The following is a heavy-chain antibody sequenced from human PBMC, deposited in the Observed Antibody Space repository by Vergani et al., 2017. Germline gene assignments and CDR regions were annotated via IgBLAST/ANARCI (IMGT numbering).Heavy chain of an antibody. CDR3: AREGAMVRGVIQD. J-gene: IGHJ4*02. Sequence: EVQLVESGGGLVQPGGSLRLSCAASGFTVSSNYMSWVRQAPGKGLEWVSVIYSGGSTYYADSVKGRFTISRDNSKNTLYLQMNSLRAEDTAVYYCAREGAMVRGVIQDCGQGTLVTVSS. CDR2: IYSGGST. CDR1: GFTVSSNY. D-gene: IGHD3-10*01. V-gene: IGHV3-66*01.